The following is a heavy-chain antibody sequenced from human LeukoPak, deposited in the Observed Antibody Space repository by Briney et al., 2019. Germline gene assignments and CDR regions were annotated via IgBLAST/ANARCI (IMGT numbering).Heavy chain of an antibody. J-gene: IGHJ3*02. Sequence: GSLRLSCAASGFTFSDYYMSWIRQAPGKGLEWVSYISSSGDTIFYADSVKGRFTISRDNAKNSLSLQVNSVRAEDTALYYCARGPGDFDASDIWGQGTMVTVSS. CDR2: ISSSGDTI. V-gene: IGHV3-11*01. CDR3: ARGPGDFDASDI. D-gene: IGHD1-14*01. CDR1: GFTFSDYY.